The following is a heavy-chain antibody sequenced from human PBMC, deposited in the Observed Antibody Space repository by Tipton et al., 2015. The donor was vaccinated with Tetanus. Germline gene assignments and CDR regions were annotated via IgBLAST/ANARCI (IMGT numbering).Heavy chain of an antibody. Sequence: SLRLSCVASGLTFDNYAMTWVRQAPGKGLEWVSSISSSSRYIYYADSVKGRFTISRDNAKNSLYLQMISLRAEDTAVYSCARGMAEASNCGGDCYSDYWGQGTLVTVSS. CDR3: ARGMAEASNCGGDCYSDY. J-gene: IGHJ4*02. D-gene: IGHD2-21*02. CDR2: ISSSSRYI. V-gene: IGHV3-21*01. CDR1: GLTFDNYA.